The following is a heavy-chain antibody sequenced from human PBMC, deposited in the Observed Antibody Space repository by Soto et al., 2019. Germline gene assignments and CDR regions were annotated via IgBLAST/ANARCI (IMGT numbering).Heavy chain of an antibody. J-gene: IGHJ4*02. CDR3: ARAAKAAAGANVFDY. D-gene: IGHD6-13*01. CDR1: GGSVSSNSAT. Sequence: QSLSLTYAISGGSVSSNSATWNWIRQSPSRGLEWLGRIYYRSKWYNDYAVSVKSRMTINPDTSKSQFSLQLNSVTPEDTAVYYCARAAKAAAGANVFDYWGQGTLVTVSS. CDR2: IYYRSKWYN. V-gene: IGHV6-1*01.